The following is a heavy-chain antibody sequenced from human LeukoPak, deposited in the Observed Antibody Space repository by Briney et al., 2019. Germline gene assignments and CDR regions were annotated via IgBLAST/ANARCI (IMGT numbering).Heavy chain of an antibody. J-gene: IGHJ5*02. CDR3: ARDVTVGRGGGSDWFDP. Sequence: SETLSLTCTVSGGSISSYYWSWIRQPAGKGLEWIGRIYTSGSTNYNPSLKSRVTMSVDTSKNQFSLKLSSVTAADTAVYYCARDVTVGRGGGSDWFDPWGQGTLVTVSS. CDR1: GGSISSYY. CDR2: IYTSGST. V-gene: IGHV4-4*07. D-gene: IGHD2/OR15-2a*01.